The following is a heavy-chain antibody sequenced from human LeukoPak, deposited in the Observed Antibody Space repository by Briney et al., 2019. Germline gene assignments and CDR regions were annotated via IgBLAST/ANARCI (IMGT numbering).Heavy chain of an antibody. V-gene: IGHV1-69*13. CDR2: IIPIFGTA. Sequence: ASVKVSCKASRGTFSSYAISWVRQAPGQGLEWMGGIIPIFGTANYAQKFQGGVKITADESTSTAYMELSSLRSDDTAVYYCARDRRGRYCSSISCYLGCFDPWGQGTLVTVSS. J-gene: IGHJ5*02. CDR3: ARDRRGRYCSSISCYLGCFDP. D-gene: IGHD2-2*01. CDR1: RGTFSSYA.